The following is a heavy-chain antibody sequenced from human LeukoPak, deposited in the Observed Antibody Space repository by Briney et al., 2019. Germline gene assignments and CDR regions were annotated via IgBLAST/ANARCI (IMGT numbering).Heavy chain of an antibody. V-gene: IGHV1-18*01. J-gene: IGHJ3*02. CDR1: GYTFTSYG. Sequence: ASVKVSCKASGYTFTSYGISWVRQAPGQGLEWMGWISAYNGNTNYAQKLQGRVTMTTDTSTSTAYMELRSLRSEDTAVYYCATGPNSGSQGAFDIWGQGTMVTVSS. D-gene: IGHD1-26*01. CDR2: ISAYNGNT. CDR3: ATGPNSGSQGAFDI.